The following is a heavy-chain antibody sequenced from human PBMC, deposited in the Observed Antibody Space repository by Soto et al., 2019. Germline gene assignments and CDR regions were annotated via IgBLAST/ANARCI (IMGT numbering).Heavy chain of an antibody. D-gene: IGHD4-17*01. V-gene: IGHV4-30-2*01. CDR1: GGSISSGGYS. J-gene: IGHJ3*02. CDR2: IYHSRST. Sequence: QLQLQESGSGLVKPSQTLSLTCAVAGGSISSGGYSWNWIRQPPGKGLEWIGYIYHSRSTSYNPSLKSRVTISLDRSKDQFSLKLSSVTAADTAVYYCATMTTLTTRAIDIWGQGTMVTVSS. CDR3: ATMTTLTTRAIDI.